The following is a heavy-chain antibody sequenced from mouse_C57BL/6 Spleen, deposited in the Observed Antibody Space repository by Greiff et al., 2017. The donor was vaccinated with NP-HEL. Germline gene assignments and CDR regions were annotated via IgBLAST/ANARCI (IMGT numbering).Heavy chain of an antibody. Sequence: QQSGAELVRPGASVKLSCTASGFNIKDDYMHWVKQRPEQGLEWIGWIDPENGDTEYASKFQGKATITADTSSNTAYLQLSSLTSEDTAVYYCTTFHSNSYYYAMDYWGQGTSVTVSS. V-gene: IGHV14-4*01. CDR3: TTFHSNSYYYAMDY. CDR1: GFNIKDDY. CDR2: IDPENGDT. J-gene: IGHJ4*01. D-gene: IGHD2-5*01.